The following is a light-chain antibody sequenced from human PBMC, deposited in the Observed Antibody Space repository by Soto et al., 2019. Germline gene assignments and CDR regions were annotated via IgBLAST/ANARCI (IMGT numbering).Light chain of an antibody. CDR1: SSDVGGYNY. J-gene: IGLJ3*02. V-gene: IGLV2-8*01. CDR3: SSYAGSDRGV. Sequence: QSALTQPPSASGSPGQSVTISCTGTSSDVGGYNYVSWYQQRPGKAPKLMIYEVTKRPSGVPDRFSGSKSGNTASLTGSGLQGEDEADYYCSSYAGSDRGVFGGGTKVTVL. CDR2: EVT.